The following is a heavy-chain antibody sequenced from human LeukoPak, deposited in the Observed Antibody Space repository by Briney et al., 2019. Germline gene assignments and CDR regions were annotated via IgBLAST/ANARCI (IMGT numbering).Heavy chain of an antibody. J-gene: IGHJ6*04. D-gene: IGHD3-10*02. CDR2: SSRSSSYR. CDR3: AELGISMIGGV. CDR1: GFTFSSYG. Sequence: GGSLRLSCAASGFTFSSYGMNWVRQAPGKGLEWVSSSSRSSSYRYYADSVKGRFTISRDNPKNSLYLQMNSLRAEDTAVYYCAELGISMIGGVWGKGTTVTISS. V-gene: IGHV3-21*01.